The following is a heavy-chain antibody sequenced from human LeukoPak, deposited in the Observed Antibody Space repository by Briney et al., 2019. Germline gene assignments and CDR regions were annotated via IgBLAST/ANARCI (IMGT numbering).Heavy chain of an antibody. D-gene: IGHD5-12*01. CDR2: IYNGGNT. J-gene: IGHJ5*02. CDR3: ARVHAVDKEWFDP. V-gene: IGHV4-59*13. CDR1: GVSINTYY. Sequence: SETLSLTCTVSGVSINTYYASWIRQAPGKGLEFIGFIYNGGNTNYNPSLKSRVTMSVDTSRTRFSLRLTSVSAADTAVCYCARVHAVDKEWFDPWGQGTLVTVSS.